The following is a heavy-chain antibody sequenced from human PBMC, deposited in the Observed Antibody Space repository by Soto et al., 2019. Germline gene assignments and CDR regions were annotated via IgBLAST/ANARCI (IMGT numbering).Heavy chain of an antibody. J-gene: IGHJ4*02. Sequence: EVQLVESGGGLVQSGGSLRLSCAASGFTFSSYWMSWVRQGPGKGPEWVAKIKQDGSEIYYVDSVKGRSTISRDNVKSSLKLQMTSLRAEYTAVYHCAKSISAIPGDSWRQAALVTASS. CDR2: IKQDGSEI. D-gene: IGHD2-2*01. CDR1: GFTFSSYW. V-gene: IGHV3-7*05. CDR3: AKSISAIPGDS.